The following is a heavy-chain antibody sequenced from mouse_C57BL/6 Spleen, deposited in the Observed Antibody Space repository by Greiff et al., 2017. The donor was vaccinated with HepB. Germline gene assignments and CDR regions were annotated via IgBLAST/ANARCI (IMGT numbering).Heavy chain of an antibody. V-gene: IGHV1-55*01. CDR1: GYTFTSYW. CDR2: IYPGSGST. CDR3: ARSYYSNSFSYYYAMDY. Sequence: QVQLQQPGAELVKPGASVKMSCKASGYTFTSYWITWVKQRPGQGLEWIGDIYPGSGSTNYNEKFKSKATLTVDTSSSTAYMQLSSLTSEASAVYYCARSYYSNSFSYYYAMDYWGQGTSVTVSS. D-gene: IGHD2-5*01. J-gene: IGHJ4*01.